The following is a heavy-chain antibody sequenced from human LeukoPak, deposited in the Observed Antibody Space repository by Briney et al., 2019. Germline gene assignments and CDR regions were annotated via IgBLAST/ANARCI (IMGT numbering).Heavy chain of an antibody. V-gene: IGHV1-24*01. CDR2: FDPEDGET. Sequence: ASVKVSCKVSGYTLTELSMHWVRQAPGKGLEWMGGFDPEDGETIYAQKFQGRVTMTEDTSTDTAYMELSSLRSEDTAVYYCATGRLYTGSVVVVPFDYWGQGTLVTVSS. D-gene: IGHD2-15*01. CDR1: GYTLTELS. CDR3: ATGRLYTGSVVVVPFDY. J-gene: IGHJ4*02.